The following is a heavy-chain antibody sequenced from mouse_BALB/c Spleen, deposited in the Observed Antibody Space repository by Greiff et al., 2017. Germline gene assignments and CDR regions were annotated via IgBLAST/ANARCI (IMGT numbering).Heavy chain of an antibody. CDR3: ARRGYDYDGNYAMDY. V-gene: IGHV5-9-3*01. CDR2: ISSGGSYT. CDR1: GFTFSSYA. Sequence: EVKLMESGGGLVKPGGSLKLSCAASGFTFSSYAMSWVRQTPEKRLEWVATISSGGSYTYYPDSVKGRFTISRDNAKNTLYLQMSSLRSEDTAMYYCARRGYDYDGNYAMDYWGQGTSVTVSS. J-gene: IGHJ4*01. D-gene: IGHD2-4*01.